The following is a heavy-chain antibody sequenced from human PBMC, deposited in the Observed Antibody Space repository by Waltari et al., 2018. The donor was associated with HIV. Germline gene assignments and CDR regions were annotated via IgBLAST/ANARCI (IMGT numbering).Heavy chain of an antibody. V-gene: IGHV4-30-2*01. CDR1: GGSISSGGYS. CDR2: IYHSGGT. D-gene: IGHD3-22*01. Sequence: QLQLQESGSGLVKPSQTLSLTCAVSGGSISSGGYSWSWIRQPPGKGLEWIGYIYHSGGTYSNPSRKSRVTISVDRSKNQFSRKLSAVTAADTAVYYCARGRYYDSSGYYYYYFDYWGQGTLVTVSS. J-gene: IGHJ4*02. CDR3: ARGRYYDSSGYYYYYFDY.